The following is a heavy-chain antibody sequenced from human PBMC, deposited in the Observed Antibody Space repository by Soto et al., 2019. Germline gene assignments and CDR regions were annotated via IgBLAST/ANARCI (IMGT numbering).Heavy chain of an antibody. CDR2: IWYDGSNK. CDR1: VFTFSSYG. V-gene: IGHV3-33*01. D-gene: IGHD1-7*01. CDR3: ARVGSTGTTGYYYYGMDV. J-gene: IGHJ6*02. Sequence: GGSLRLSCASSVFTFSSYGMHWVRQAPGKGLEWVAVIWYDGSNKYYADSVKGRFTISRDNSKNTLYLQMNSLRAEDTAVYYCARVGSTGTTGYYYYGMDVWGQGTTVTVSS.